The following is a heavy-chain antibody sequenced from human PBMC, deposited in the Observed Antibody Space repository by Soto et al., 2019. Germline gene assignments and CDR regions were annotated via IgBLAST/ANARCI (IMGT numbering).Heavy chain of an antibody. Sequence: SVKVSCKVSGGTFSSYAISWVRQGPGQGLEWMGGIIPIFGTANYAQKFQGRVTITADESTSTAYMELSSLRSEDTAVYYCARGGGYSSSSAGWGYYYYGMDVWGQGTTVTVSS. J-gene: IGHJ6*02. V-gene: IGHV1-69*13. CDR2: IIPIFGTA. D-gene: IGHD6-6*01. CDR3: ARGGGYSSSSAGWGYYYYGMDV. CDR1: GGTFSSYA.